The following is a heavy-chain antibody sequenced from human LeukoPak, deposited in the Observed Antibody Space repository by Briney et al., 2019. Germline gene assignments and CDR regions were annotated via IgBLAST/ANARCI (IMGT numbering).Heavy chain of an antibody. CDR3: ARDQIAVAGRDAFDI. D-gene: IGHD6-19*01. CDR2: IYHSGST. J-gene: IGHJ3*02. Sequence: SETLSLTCTVSGGSISSYYWSWIRQPPGKGLEWIGEIYHSGSTNYNPSLKSRVTISVDKSKNQFSLKLSSVTAADTAVYYCARDQIAVAGRDAFDIWGQGTMVTVSS. CDR1: GGSISSYY. V-gene: IGHV4-59*12.